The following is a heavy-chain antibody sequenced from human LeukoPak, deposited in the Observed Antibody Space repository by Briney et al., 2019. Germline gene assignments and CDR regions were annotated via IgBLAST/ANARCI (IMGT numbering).Heavy chain of an antibody. J-gene: IGHJ6*02. Sequence: GGSLRLSCAASGFTFSSYWMSWVRQAPGKGLEWVAVISYDGSNKYYADSVKGRFTISRDNSKNTLYLQMNSLRAEDTAVYYCARDQLLRYFDWLFYYYYGMDVWGQGTTVTVSS. CDR1: GFTFSSYW. CDR3: ARDQLLRYFDWLFYYYYGMDV. V-gene: IGHV3-30-3*01. D-gene: IGHD3-9*01. CDR2: ISYDGSNK.